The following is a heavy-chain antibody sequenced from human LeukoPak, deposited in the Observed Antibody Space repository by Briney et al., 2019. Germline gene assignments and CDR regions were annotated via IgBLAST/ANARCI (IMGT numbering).Heavy chain of an antibody. CDR3: ARGDSSGVYYYMDV. V-gene: IGHV1-69*05. Sequence: SVKVSCKASGGTFSSYAISWVRQAPGRGLEWMGRIIPIFGTANYAQKFQGRVTITTDESTSTAYMELSSLRSEDTAVYYCARGDSSGVYYYMDVWGKGTTVTVSS. J-gene: IGHJ6*03. D-gene: IGHD3-22*01. CDR2: IIPIFGTA. CDR1: GGTFSSYA.